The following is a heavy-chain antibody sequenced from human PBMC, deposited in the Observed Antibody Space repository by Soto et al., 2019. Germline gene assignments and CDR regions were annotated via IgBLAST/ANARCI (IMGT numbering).Heavy chain of an antibody. J-gene: IGHJ5*02. Sequence: EVHLVESGGGLVQPGGSLKLSCAASGFTFSGSPIHWVRQASGKGLEWIGRIKTKGNNYATAYAASMNGRFTVSRDDSKNTAYLQMSSLRTEDTAVYYCTRHVILGSAEWFDPWGQGTLVTVSS. CDR3: TRHVILGSAEWFDP. CDR2: IKTKGNNYAT. V-gene: IGHV3-73*02. D-gene: IGHD1-26*01. CDR1: GFTFSGSP.